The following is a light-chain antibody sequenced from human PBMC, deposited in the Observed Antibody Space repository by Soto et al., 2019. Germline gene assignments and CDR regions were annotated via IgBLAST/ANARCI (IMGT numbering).Light chain of an antibody. Sequence: DIQMTQSPSSLSASVGDSVTISCQASQDINNFLNWYQQKPGKPPQLLIYDASTLEKGVPSRLSGAGSGADFSFAMSNLQPEDSATYYCQQYEDLPLTFGQGTKVEIK. J-gene: IGKJ1*01. CDR1: QDINNF. CDR3: QQYEDLPLT. V-gene: IGKV1-33*01. CDR2: DAS.